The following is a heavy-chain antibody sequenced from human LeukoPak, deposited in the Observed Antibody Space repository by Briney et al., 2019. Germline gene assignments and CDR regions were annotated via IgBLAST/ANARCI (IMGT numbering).Heavy chain of an antibody. V-gene: IGHV1-18*01. D-gene: IGHD3-10*01. CDR2: ISVYNGNT. Sequence: ASVKVSCKASGYIFTSYGTTWVRQAPGQGLEWMGRISVYNGNTKYAEKFQGRVSMTTDTSTSTAHMELRSLGSDDTAVYYCAREDLVRGLIGPDYWGQGTLVTVSS. CDR1: GYIFTSYG. CDR3: AREDLVRGLIGPDY. J-gene: IGHJ4*02.